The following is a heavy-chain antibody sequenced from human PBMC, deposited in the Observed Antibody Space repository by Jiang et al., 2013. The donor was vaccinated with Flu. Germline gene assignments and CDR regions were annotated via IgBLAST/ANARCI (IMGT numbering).Heavy chain of an antibody. CDR1: GGSISSYF. CDR2: IFYIGTT. V-gene: IGHV4-59*08. Sequence: LLKPSETLSLTCTISGGSISSYFWSWIRQPPGKGLEWIGYIFYIGTTNYNPSLKSRVTISVDTSKTQFSLNLSSVTAADTAVYYYARQAGVRRAVFDIWGQGTMVTVSS. CDR3: ARQAGVRRAVFDI. J-gene: IGHJ3*02. D-gene: IGHD3-10*01.